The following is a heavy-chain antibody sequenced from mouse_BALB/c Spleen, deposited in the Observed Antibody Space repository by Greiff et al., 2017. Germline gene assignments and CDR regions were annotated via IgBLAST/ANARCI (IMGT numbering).Heavy chain of an antibody. Sequence: EVQLQQSGAELVRSGASVSLSCTASGFNIKVYYMHRVKQRPEQGLEWIGWIDPENGDTEYAPKFQGKATMTADTSSNTAYLQLSSLTSEDTAVYYCKFTTGYFDVWGAGTTVTVSS. CDR1: GFNIKVYY. CDR3: KFTTGYFDV. V-gene: IGHV14-4*02. CDR2: IDPENGDT. D-gene: IGHD1-1*01. J-gene: IGHJ1*01.